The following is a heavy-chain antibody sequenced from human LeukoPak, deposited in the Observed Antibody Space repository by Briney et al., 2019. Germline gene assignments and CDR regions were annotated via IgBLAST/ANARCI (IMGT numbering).Heavy chain of an antibody. D-gene: IGHD2-15*01. CDR1: GYTFTSYD. Sequence: ASVKVSCKASGYTFTSYDINWVRKATGQGLEWMGWMNPNSGNTGYAQKFQGRVTMTRNTSISTAYMELSSLRSEDTAVYYCARRRYCSGGSCYGWFDPWGQGTLVTVSS. J-gene: IGHJ5*02. V-gene: IGHV1-8*01. CDR2: MNPNSGNT. CDR3: ARRRYCSGGSCYGWFDP.